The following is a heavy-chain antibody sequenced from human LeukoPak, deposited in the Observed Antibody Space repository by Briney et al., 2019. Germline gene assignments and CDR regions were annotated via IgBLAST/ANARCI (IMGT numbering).Heavy chain of an antibody. D-gene: IGHD4-17*01. CDR2: ISSSSSSYI. J-gene: IGHJ4*02. Sequence: GGSLRLSCAASGFTFSSYSMNWVRQAPGKGLEWVSSISSSSSSYIYYADSVKGRFTISRDNAKNSLYLQMNSLRAEDTAVYYCARDESSYGDHIVDYWGQGTLVTVSS. CDR1: GFTFSSYS. V-gene: IGHV3-21*01. CDR3: ARDESSYGDHIVDY.